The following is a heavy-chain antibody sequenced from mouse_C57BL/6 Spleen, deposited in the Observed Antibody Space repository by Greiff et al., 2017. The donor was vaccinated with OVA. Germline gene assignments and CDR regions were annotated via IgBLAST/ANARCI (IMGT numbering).Heavy chain of an antibody. CDR2: IHPNSGST. D-gene: IGHD1-1*01. CDR3: ARWDYYGSSYVGDY. V-gene: IGHV1-64*01. J-gene: IGHJ4*01. Sequence: VQLQQPGAELVKPGASVKLSCKASGYTFTSYWMHWVKQRPGQGLEWIGMIHPNSGSTNYNEKFKSKATLTVDKSSSTAYMQLSSLTSEDSAVYYCARWDYYGSSYVGDYWGQGTSVTVSS. CDR1: GYTFTSYW.